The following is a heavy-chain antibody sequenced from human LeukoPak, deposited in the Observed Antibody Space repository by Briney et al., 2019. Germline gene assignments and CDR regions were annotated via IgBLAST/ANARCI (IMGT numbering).Heavy chain of an antibody. D-gene: IGHD3-3*01. V-gene: IGHV4-39*07. CDR3: AKDNYDFWSGHHFDY. Sequence: SETLSLTCTVSGGSISSSSYYWGWIRQPPGKGLEWIGSIYYSGSTYYNPSLKSRVTISVDTSKNQFSLKLSSVIAADTAVYYCAKDNYDFWSGHHFDYWGQGTLVTVSS. CDR1: GGSISSSSYY. CDR2: IYYSGST. J-gene: IGHJ4*02.